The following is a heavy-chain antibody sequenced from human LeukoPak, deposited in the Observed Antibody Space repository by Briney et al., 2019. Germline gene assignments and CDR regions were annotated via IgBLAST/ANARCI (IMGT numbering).Heavy chain of an antibody. Sequence: GGSLRLSCAASGFAFSNFAISWVRQAPGKGLEWVANIKQDGSENYYVDSVKGRFTISRDNAKNSLFLQMNSLRAEDTAVYYCARLLRGARFHGMDVWGQGTTVTVSS. D-gene: IGHD6-6*01. CDR1: GFAFSNFA. V-gene: IGHV3-7*03. J-gene: IGHJ6*02. CDR3: ARLLRGARFHGMDV. CDR2: IKQDGSEN.